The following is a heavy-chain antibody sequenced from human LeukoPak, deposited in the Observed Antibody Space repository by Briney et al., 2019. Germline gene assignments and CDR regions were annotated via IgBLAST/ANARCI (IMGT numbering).Heavy chain of an antibody. V-gene: IGHV3-30*18. CDR1: GFTFSSYG. CDR2: ISDDGSNE. D-gene: IGHD5-24*01. CDR3: AKDRRQRYSYSPHYYYYYGMDV. Sequence: GRSLRLSCAASGFTFSSYGMHWVRQAPGKGLEWVAVISDDGSNEYYADSVKGRFTISRDSSKNTLDLQMNSLRAEDTAVYYCAKDRRQRYSYSPHYYYYYGMDVWGQGTTVTVSS. J-gene: IGHJ6*02.